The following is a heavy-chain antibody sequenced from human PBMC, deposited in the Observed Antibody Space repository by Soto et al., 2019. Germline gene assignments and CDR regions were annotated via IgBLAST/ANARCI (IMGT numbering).Heavy chain of an antibody. D-gene: IGHD6-13*01. CDR1: GYTFTGYY. Sequence: QVQLVQSGAEVKKPGASVKVSCKASGYTFTGYYMHWVRQAPGQGLEWMGWINPNSGGTNYAQKFQGRVTMTRDTAISTAYMELSRLRSDDTAGYYCARVRGVRQQLVIGGMDVWGQGTTVTVSS. J-gene: IGHJ6*02. V-gene: IGHV1-2*02. CDR3: ARVRGVRQQLVIGGMDV. CDR2: INPNSGGT.